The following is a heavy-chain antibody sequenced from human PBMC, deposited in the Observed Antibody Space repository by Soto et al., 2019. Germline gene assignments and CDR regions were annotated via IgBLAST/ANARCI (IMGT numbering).Heavy chain of an antibody. J-gene: IGHJ4*02. Sequence: RWIRQPAGKGLEWIGRIYTSGSPNYNPSLKSRVTMSVDTSKNQFSLKLSSVTAADTAVYYCARDASSSCSDYWGKRTPVTGFS. V-gene: IGHV4-4*07. CDR2: IYTSGSP. D-gene: IGHD6-13*01. CDR3: ARDASSSCSDY.